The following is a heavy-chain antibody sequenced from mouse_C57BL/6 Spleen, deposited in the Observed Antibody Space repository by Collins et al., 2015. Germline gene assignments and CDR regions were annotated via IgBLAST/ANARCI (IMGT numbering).Heavy chain of an antibody. V-gene: IGHV1-9*01. CDR2: ILPGSGST. J-gene: IGHJ3*01. D-gene: IGHD1-1*02. CDR3: ARPEVLWSFAY. Sequence: QVQLQQSGAELMKPGASVKLSCKATGYTFTGYWIEWVKQRPGHGLEWIGEILPGSGSTNYNEKFKGKATLTADTSSNTAYMQLSSLTTEDSAIYYCARPEVLWSFAYWGQGTLVTVSA. CDR1: GYTFTGYW.